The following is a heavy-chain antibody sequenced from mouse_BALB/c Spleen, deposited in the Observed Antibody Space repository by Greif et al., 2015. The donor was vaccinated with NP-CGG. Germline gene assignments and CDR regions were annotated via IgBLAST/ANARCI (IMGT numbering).Heavy chain of an antibody. CDR3: AGYYYGSSSFAY. V-gene: IGHV14-3*02. CDR1: GFNIKDTY. D-gene: IGHD1-1*01. J-gene: IGHJ3*01. CDR2: IDPANDNT. Sequence: VQLQQPGAELVKPGASVKLSCTASGFNIKDTYMHWVKQRPEQGLEWTGRIDPANDNTKYDPKFQGKATITADTSSNTAYLQLSSLTSEDTAVYYCAGYYYGSSSFAYWGQGTLVTVSA.